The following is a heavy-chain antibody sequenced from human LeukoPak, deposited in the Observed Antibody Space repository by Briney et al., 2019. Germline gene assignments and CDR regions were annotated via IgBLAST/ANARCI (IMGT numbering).Heavy chain of an antibody. D-gene: IGHD5-12*01. CDR1: GGSISSSSYY. CDR2: IYYSGST. J-gene: IGHJ4*02. Sequence: SETLSLTCTVSGGSISSSSYYWGWIRQPPGKGLEWIGSIYYSGSTYYNPSLKSRVTISVDTSKNQFSLKLSSVTAADTAVYYCARVGYSGYDLASDYWGQGTLVTVSS. CDR3: ARVGYSGYDLASDY. V-gene: IGHV4-39*01.